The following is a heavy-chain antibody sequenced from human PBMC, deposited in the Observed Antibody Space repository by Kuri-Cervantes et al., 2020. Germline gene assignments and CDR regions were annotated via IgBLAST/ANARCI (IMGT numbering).Heavy chain of an antibody. CDR3: ARATLAVAGDNFDY. D-gene: IGHD6-19*01. CDR1: GYTFTNYG. CDR2: ISAYNGNT. Sequence: ASVKVSCKASGYTFTNYGLTWVRQAPGQGLEWMGWISAYNGNTDYAQKLQGRVTMTTDTSTSTAYMELRSLRSGDTAVYYCARATLAVAGDNFDYWGQGTLVTVSS. J-gene: IGHJ4*02. V-gene: IGHV1-18*01.